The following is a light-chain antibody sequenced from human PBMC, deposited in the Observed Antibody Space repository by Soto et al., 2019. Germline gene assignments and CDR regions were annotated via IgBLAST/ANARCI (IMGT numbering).Light chain of an antibody. V-gene: IGKV1-5*03. CDR2: KAS. CDR3: QQYNSYSWT. J-gene: IGKJ1*01. Sequence: DIQITQSPSALSASVVDRVTITCRASQGISSWLAWYQQKPGKAPKLLIYKASSLESGVPSRFSGSGSGTGFTLTISSLQPDDFATYYCQQYNSYSWTFGQGTKVDIK. CDR1: QGISSW.